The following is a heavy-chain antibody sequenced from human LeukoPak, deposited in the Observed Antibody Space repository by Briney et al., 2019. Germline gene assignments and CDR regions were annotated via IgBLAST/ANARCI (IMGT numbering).Heavy chain of an antibody. CDR1: GGSISSYY. CDR3: ARHLYVWGSYRYSLDY. J-gene: IGHJ4*02. CDR2: IFYSGRT. Sequence: SETLSLTCSVSGGSISSYYWSWIRQPPGKGLEWIGYIFYSGRTSYNPSLKSRVTISVDTSKNQFSLKLSSVTAADTAVYYCARHLYVWGSYRYSLDYWGQGTLVTVSS. D-gene: IGHD3-16*02. V-gene: IGHV4-59*08.